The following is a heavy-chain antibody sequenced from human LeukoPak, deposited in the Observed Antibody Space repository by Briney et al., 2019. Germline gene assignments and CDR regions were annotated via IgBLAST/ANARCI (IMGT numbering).Heavy chain of an antibody. J-gene: IGHJ4*02. CDR1: GYTFSSYA. CDR2: INAGNGDT. V-gene: IGHV1-3*01. D-gene: IGHD2-15*01. CDR3: AIHCTGGSCSRSYYFDY. Sequence: ASVKVSCKASGYTFSSYAMQWVRQAPGQRLEWMGWINAGNGDTKYAQKFQGRVTITRDTSASTAYMDLSSLRSEDTAVYYCAIHCTGGSCSRSYYFDYWGQGTLVTDSS.